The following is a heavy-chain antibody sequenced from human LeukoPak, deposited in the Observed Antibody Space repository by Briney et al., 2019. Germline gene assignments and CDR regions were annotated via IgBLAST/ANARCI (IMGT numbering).Heavy chain of an antibody. CDR2: IYSSGST. CDR1: GGSISSYY. J-gene: IGHJ4*02. CDR3: ARESSGGSFDY. D-gene: IGHD2-15*01. Sequence: SETLSLSCTVSGGSISSYYWSCIRQPPGKGLEWIGYIYSSGSTNYNPSVKSRVTISVDTSKNQFSLKLSSVTTADTAVYYCARESSGGSFDYWGQGTLVTVSS. V-gene: IGHV4-59*01.